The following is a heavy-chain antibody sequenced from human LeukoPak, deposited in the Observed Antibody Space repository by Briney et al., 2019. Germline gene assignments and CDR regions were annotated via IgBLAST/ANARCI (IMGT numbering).Heavy chain of an antibody. J-gene: IGHJ3*02. CDR1: GGSMGTPY. D-gene: IGHD3-16*01. V-gene: IGHV4-59*08. Sequence: SETLSLTCTVSGGSMGTPYWSWIRQPPGKGLEWIGYIFHTGITDYNPSLRSRVIISVDTSKKQLSLKLSSVTAADTAIYYCARQGAPRAFDIWGQGTMVTVSS. CDR3: ARQGAPRAFDI. CDR2: IFHTGIT.